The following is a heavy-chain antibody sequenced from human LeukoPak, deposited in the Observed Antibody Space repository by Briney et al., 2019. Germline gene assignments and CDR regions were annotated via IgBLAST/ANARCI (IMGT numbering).Heavy chain of an antibody. Sequence: GGSLRLSCAASGFTFSSYEMNWVRQAPGKGLEWVSYISSSGSTIYYADSVKGRFTISRDNAKNSLYLQMNSLRAEDTAVYYCAKDMGTWFGELSTIDYWGQGTLVTVSS. CDR3: AKDMGTWFGELSTIDY. D-gene: IGHD3-10*01. CDR1: GFTFSSYE. V-gene: IGHV3-48*03. J-gene: IGHJ4*02. CDR2: ISSSGSTI.